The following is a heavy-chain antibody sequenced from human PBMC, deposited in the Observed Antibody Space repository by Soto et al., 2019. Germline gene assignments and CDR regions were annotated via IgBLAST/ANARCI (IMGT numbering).Heavy chain of an antibody. Sequence: EVQLVESGGGLVPPGGSLRLSCAASGFTFSSYEMNWVRQAPGKGLEWVSYISDSGHTIYYADSVKGRFTVSRDNAQKSVYLHMNNLRAEDTAVYYFARELLHYDIWSGYSAYFYYGMDVWGPGTTVTVSS. V-gene: IGHV3-48*03. D-gene: IGHD3-3*01. CDR1: GFTFSSYE. J-gene: IGHJ6*02. CDR3: ARELLHYDIWSGYSAYFYYGMDV. CDR2: ISDSGHTI.